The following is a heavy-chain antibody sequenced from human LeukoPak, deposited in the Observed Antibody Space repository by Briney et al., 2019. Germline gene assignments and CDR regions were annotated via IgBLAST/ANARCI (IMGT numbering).Heavy chain of an antibody. CDR3: ARRDAYYYGSGSYDAFDI. J-gene: IGHJ3*02. Sequence: GESLKISCKGSGYSFTSYWIGWVRQMPGKGLEWMGIIYPGDSDTRYSPSFQGQVTISADKSISTAYLQWSSLKASDTAMYYCARRDAYYYGSGSYDAFDIWGQGTMVTVSS. V-gene: IGHV5-51*01. CDR1: GYSFTSYW. CDR2: IYPGDSDT. D-gene: IGHD3-10*01.